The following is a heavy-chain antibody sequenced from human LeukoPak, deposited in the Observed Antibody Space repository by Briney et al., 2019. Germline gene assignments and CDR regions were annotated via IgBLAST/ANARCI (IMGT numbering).Heavy chain of an antibody. CDR1: GYTFTGYY. Sequence: ASVKVSCKASGYTFTGYYMHWVRQAPGQGLEWMGWINPNSGGTNYAQKFQGWVTMTRDTSISTAYMELSRLRSDDTAVYYCARVVGSGSSENFDYWGQGTLVTVSS. J-gene: IGHJ4*02. D-gene: IGHD6-6*01. CDR3: ARVVGSGSSENFDY. CDR2: INPNSGGT. V-gene: IGHV1-2*04.